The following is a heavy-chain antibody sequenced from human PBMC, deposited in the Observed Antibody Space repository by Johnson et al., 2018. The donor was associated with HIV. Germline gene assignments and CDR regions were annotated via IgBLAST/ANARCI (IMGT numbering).Heavy chain of an antibody. J-gene: IGHJ3*02. Sequence: EVQLVESGGGLVQPGGSLRLSCAASGFIFSSYDMHWVRQATGKGLEWVSSIGTVSDTYYPGSVKARFTISRENAKNSLYLQMNSLRAEDTALYYCARVIGYDSSGKAFDMWGQGKMVIVSS. CDR3: ARVIGYDSSGKAFDM. D-gene: IGHD3-22*01. CDR1: GFIFSSYD. V-gene: IGHV3-13*01. CDR2: IGTVSDT.